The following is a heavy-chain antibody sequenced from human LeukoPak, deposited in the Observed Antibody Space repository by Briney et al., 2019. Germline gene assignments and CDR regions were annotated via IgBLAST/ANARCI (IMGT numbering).Heavy chain of an antibody. D-gene: IGHD3-22*01. J-gene: IGHJ4*02. Sequence: SETLSLTRDVSGHSIGSGYFWGWIRQPPGKGLEWIGSIYHSGSPYYNPSLKSRVAISVDTSKNQFSLNLSSVTAADTAVYYCARTFGSSGYYRIDSWGQGALVTVSS. CDR3: ARTFGSSGYYRIDS. CDR2: IYHSGSP. CDR1: GHSIGSGYF. V-gene: IGHV4-38-2*01.